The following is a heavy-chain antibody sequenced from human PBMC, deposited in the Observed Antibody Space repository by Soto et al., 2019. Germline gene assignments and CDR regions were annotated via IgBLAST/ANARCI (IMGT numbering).Heavy chain of an antibody. J-gene: IGHJ5*02. V-gene: IGHV1-69*06. D-gene: IGHD3-3*01. CDR1: GGTFSSYD. CDR3: ARVGGDYDFWRGYYSGPNWFDP. Sequence: ASVKVSCKASGGTFSSYDISWVRQAPAQGLEWMGGIIPIFGTANYAQKFQGRVTITADKSTSTAYMDLSGLRSEDTAGYYCARVGGDYDFWRGYYSGPNWFDPWGQGTLVTVSS. CDR2: IIPIFGTA.